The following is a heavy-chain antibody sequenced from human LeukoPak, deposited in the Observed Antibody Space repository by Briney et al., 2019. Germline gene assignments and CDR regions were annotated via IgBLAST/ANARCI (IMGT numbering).Heavy chain of an antibody. CDR1: GGSFSGYY. D-gene: IGHD1-7*01. J-gene: IGHJ5*02. CDR3: ARGPGELRKNWFDP. Sequence: PSETLSLTCAVYGGSFSGYYCTWIRQPPGKGLEWIGKINHSGSTNYSPSLKSRVTISLDTSKNQFSLKLSSVTAADTAVYYCARGPGELRKNWFDPWGQGTLVTVSS. V-gene: IGHV4-34*01. CDR2: INHSGST.